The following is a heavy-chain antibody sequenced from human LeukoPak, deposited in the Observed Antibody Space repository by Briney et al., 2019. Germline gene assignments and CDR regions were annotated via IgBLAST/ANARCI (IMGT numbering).Heavy chain of an antibody. J-gene: IGHJ5*02. CDR1: GFTFRGYW. V-gene: IGHV3-7*01. CDR3: ARAPGYWFDP. CDR2: IKQDGSEK. Sequence: GGSLRLSCAASGFTFRGYWMTWVRQAPGKGLEWVANIKQDGSEKYYVDSVKGRFTISRDNAKNSLYLQMNSLRAEDTAVYYCARAPGYWFDPWGQGTLVTVSS.